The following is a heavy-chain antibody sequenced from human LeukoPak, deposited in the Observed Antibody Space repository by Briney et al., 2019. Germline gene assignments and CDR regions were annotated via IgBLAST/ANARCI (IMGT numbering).Heavy chain of an antibody. CDR3: ARSGNSWYFDL. J-gene: IGHJ2*01. D-gene: IGHD4-23*01. CDR2: IYNSGST. V-gene: IGHV4-4*02. CDR1: GGSISSNNW. Sequence: SGTQTLICAVSGGSISSNNWWSWVRQTPGKGLEWIGEIYNSGSTNYNPSLKSRVTISVDKSKNQFSLRLSSVTAADTAVYYCARSGNSWYFDLWGSGTLVTVSS.